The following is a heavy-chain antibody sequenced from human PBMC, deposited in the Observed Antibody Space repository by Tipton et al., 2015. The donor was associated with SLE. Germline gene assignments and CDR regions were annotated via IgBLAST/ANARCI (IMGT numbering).Heavy chain of an antibody. CDR1: GYTFIGYY. D-gene: IGHD2-2*01. CDR3: ARAFSSTSSHYYMDV. V-gene: IGHV1-2*02. J-gene: IGHJ6*03. CDR2: IHPNHGGT. Sequence: QLVQSGAEVKKPGASMKDSCTASGYTFIGYYINWMRQAPGQGLEWLGWIHPNHGGTKYAQKFQGRVTMTRDTSISTIYMELSGLGPDDTALYYCARAFSSTSSHYYMDVWGTGTTVTVSS.